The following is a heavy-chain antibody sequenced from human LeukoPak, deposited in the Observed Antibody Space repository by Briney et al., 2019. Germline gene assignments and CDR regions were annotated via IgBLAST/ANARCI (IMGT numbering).Heavy chain of an antibody. J-gene: IGHJ4*02. CDR2: IYYSGST. D-gene: IGHD3-22*01. CDR3: ARRAYSSGYYYFDY. Sequence: SETLSLTCTVPGGSISSGDYYWSWIRQPPGKGLEWIGYIYYSGSTIYNPSLKSRVTISVDTSKNQFSLKLSSVTAADTAVYYCARRAYSSGYYYFDYWGQGTLVTVSS. CDR1: GGSISSGDYY. V-gene: IGHV4-61*08.